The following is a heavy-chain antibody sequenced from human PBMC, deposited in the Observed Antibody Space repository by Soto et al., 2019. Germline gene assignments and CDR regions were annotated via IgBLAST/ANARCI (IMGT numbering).Heavy chain of an antibody. CDR2: INHSGST. J-gene: IGHJ4*02. CDR3: ARAQSTSYYYGSGSPGMYCFDY. D-gene: IGHD3-10*01. Sequence: PSETLSLTCAVYGGSFSGYYWSWIRQPPGKGLEWIGEINHSGSTNYNPSIKSRVTISVDTSKNQFSLKLSSVTAADTAVYYCARAQSTSYYYGSGSPGMYCFDYWGQGTRVCVSS. CDR1: GGSFSGYY. V-gene: IGHV4-34*01.